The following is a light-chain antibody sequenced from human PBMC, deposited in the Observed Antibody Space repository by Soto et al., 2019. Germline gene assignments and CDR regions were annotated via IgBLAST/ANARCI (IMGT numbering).Light chain of an antibody. CDR1: SSNVGGYNY. CDR3: CSYAGSYTLGV. V-gene: IGLV2-11*01. Sequence: CTGTSSNVGGYNYVSWYQQQTGKAPKLMIYDVSKRPSGVPDRFSGSKSGNTASLTISGLQAEDEAGYYCCSYAGSYTLGVFGGGTKLTVL. J-gene: IGLJ2*01. CDR2: DVS.